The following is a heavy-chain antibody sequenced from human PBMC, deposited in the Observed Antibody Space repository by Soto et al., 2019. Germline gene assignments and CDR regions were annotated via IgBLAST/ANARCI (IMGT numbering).Heavy chain of an antibody. CDR2: IFYSGST. Sequence: SETLSLTCTVSGGSISSSSYYWGWIRQPPGKGLEWIGSIFYSGSTYYNPSLKSRVTISVDTSKNQFSLKLTSVTAADTAVYYCTTAPGMATTYYYDMDVWGQGTTVTVSS. V-gene: IGHV4-39*03. CDR3: TTAPGMATTYYYDMDV. D-gene: IGHD1-1*01. J-gene: IGHJ6*02. CDR1: GGSISSSSYY.